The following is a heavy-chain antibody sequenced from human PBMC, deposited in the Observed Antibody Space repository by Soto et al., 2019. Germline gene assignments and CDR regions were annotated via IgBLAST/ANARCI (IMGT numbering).Heavy chain of an antibody. CDR3: AKSRGYGDPNFDY. J-gene: IGHJ4*02. D-gene: IGHD4-17*01. Sequence: GGSLRLSCAASGFTFSSYGMHWVRQAPGKGLEWVAVISYDGSNKYYADSVKGRFTISRDNSKNTLYLQMNSLRAEDTAVYYCAKSRGYGDPNFDYWGQGTLVTVSS. CDR2: ISYDGSNK. V-gene: IGHV3-30*18. CDR1: GFTFSSYG.